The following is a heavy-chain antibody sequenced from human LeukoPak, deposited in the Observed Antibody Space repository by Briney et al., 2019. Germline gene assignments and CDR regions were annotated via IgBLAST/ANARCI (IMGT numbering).Heavy chain of an antibody. Sequence: GGSLRLSCAASGFTFSSYSMNWVRQAPGKGLEWVSSIGSSSSYIYYADSVKGRFTISRDNAKNSLYLQMNSLRAEDTAVYYCARDSSRDYIAAAGTGASDYWGQGTLVTVSS. J-gene: IGHJ4*02. V-gene: IGHV3-21*01. CDR2: IGSSSSYI. CDR3: ARDSSRDYIAAAGTGASDY. D-gene: IGHD6-13*01. CDR1: GFTFSSYS.